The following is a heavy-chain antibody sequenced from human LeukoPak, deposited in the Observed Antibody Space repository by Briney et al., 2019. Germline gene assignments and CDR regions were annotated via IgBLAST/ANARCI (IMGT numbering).Heavy chain of an antibody. V-gene: IGHV3-11*04. D-gene: IGHD2-15*01. J-gene: IGHJ3*02. Sequence: PGGSLRLSCAASGFTFSDYYMSWIRQAPGKGLEWVSYISSSGSTIYYADSVKGRFTISRDNAKYSLYLQMNSLRAEDTAVYYCARVLLLHDAFDIWGQGTMVTVSS. CDR3: ARVLLLHDAFDI. CDR2: ISSSGSTI. CDR1: GFTFSDYY.